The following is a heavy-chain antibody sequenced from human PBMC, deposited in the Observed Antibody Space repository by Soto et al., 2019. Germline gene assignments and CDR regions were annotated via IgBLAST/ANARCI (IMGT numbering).Heavy chain of an antibody. CDR2: LNPDSGAT. D-gene: IGHD2-15*01. CDR1: GYTLTDHY. Sequence: GASVKVSCKASGYTLTDHYIHWVRQAPGQGLEWMGWLNPDSGATNYVLKFQGRVIMTTDTSINTAYMELRWLTSDDTAVYYCARDPATQGWFDPWGQGTLVTVSS. J-gene: IGHJ5*02. CDR3: ARDPATQGWFDP. V-gene: IGHV1-2*02.